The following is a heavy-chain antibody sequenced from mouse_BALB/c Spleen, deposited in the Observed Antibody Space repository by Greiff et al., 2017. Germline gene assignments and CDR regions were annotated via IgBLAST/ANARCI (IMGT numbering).Heavy chain of an antibody. J-gene: IGHJ4*01. Sequence: DVQLVESGGGLVQPGGSLKLSCAASGFTFSSYTMSWVRQTPEKRLEWVAYISNGGGSTYYPDTVKGRFTISRDNAKNTLYLQMSSLKSEDTAMYYCARHYDYDYAMDYWGQGTSVTVSS. CDR3: ARHYDYDYAMDY. CDR1: GFTFSSYT. D-gene: IGHD2-4*01. CDR2: ISNGGGST. V-gene: IGHV5-12-2*01.